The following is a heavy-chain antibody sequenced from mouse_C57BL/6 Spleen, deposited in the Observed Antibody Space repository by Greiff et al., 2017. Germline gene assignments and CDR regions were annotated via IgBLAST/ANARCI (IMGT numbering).Heavy chain of an antibody. Sequence: QVQLQQPGAELVKPGASVKLSCKASGYTFTSYWMHWVKQRPGQGLEWIGMIHPNSGSTNYNEKFKSKATLTVDKSSSTAYMQLSSLTSEDSAVYYCARPHYYGSSSHYFDYWGQGTTLTVSS. J-gene: IGHJ2*01. CDR2: IHPNSGST. CDR3: ARPHYYGSSSHYFDY. D-gene: IGHD1-1*01. V-gene: IGHV1-64*01. CDR1: GYTFTSYW.